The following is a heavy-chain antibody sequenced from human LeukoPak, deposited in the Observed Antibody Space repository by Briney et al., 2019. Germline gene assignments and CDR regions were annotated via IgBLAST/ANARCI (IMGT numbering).Heavy chain of an antibody. Sequence: SETLSLTCTVSGGSISSHYWSWIRQPPGKGLEWIGNIYYSGSTNYHPSLKSRVTISVDASKNQISLKLSSVTAADTAVYYCARSKMYYDFSYYYMDVWGKGTTVTVSS. D-gene: IGHD3-3*01. V-gene: IGHV4-59*11. CDR2: IYYSGST. CDR3: ARSKMYYDFSYYYMDV. CDR1: GGSISSHY. J-gene: IGHJ6*03.